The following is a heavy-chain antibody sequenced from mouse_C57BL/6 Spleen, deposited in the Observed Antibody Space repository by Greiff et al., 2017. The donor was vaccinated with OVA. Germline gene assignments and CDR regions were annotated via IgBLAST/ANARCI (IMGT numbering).Heavy chain of an antibody. V-gene: IGHV7-3*01. J-gene: IGHJ1*03. CDR3: ARYSSYNWYFDV. CDR2: IRNKANGYTT. CDR1: GFTFTDYY. D-gene: IGHD1-1*01. Sequence: EVMLVESGGGLVQPGGSLSLSCAASGFTFTDYYMSWVRQPPGKALEWLGFIRNKANGYTTEYSASVKGRFTISRDNSQSILYLQMNALRAEDSATYYCARYSSYNWYFDVWGTGTTVTVSS.